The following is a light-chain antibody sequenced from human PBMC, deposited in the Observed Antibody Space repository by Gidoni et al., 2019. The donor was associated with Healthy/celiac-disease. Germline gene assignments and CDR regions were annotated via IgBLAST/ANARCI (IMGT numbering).Light chain of an antibody. Sequence: DIQMTQSPSSLSASVGDRVTITCRESQSISSYLNWYQQKPGKAPKLLIYAAYSLQSGVPSRFSGSGSGTDFTLTISSLQPEDFATYYCQQSYSTPLGLTFGGGTKVEIK. CDR2: AAY. CDR3: QQSYSTPLGLT. CDR1: QSISSY. J-gene: IGKJ4*01. V-gene: IGKV1-39*01.